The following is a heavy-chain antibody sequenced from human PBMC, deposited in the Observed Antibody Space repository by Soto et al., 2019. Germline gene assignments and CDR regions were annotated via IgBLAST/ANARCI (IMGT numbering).Heavy chain of an antibody. CDR3: ARQSGDYYYYGMDV. CDR2: IYYSGST. Sequence: SETLSLTCTVSGGSISSSSYYWGWIRQPPGKGLEWIGSIYYSGSTYYNPSLKSRVTISVDTSKNQFSLKLSSVTAADTAVYYCARQSGDYYYYGMDVWGQGTTVTVSS. J-gene: IGHJ6*02. D-gene: IGHD4-17*01. CDR1: GGSISSSSYY. V-gene: IGHV4-39*01.